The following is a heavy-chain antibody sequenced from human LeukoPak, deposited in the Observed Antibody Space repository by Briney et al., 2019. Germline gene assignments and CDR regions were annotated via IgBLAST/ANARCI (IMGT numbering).Heavy chain of an antibody. CDR3: ARGFNSFDY. D-gene: IGHD3-10*01. J-gene: IGHJ4*02. CDR2: IWYDGSNK. CDR1: GFTFSNYV. V-gene: IGHV3-33*01. Sequence: GGSLRLSCAASGFTFSNYVMHWVRQAPGKGLEWVAVIWYDGSNKCYADSVKGRFTISRDNSKNTLDLQMNSLRAEDTAVYHCARGFNSFDYWGQGPLVTVSS.